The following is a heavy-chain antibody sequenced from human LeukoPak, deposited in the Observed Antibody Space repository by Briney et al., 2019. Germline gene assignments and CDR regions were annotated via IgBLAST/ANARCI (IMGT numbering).Heavy chain of an antibody. Sequence: ASVKVSCKASGYSFNIYDINWVRQAPGQGLEWMGWMSPNSGSATYAHTFEGRVTMTRNISITTTYMELSSLRSEDTAVYCCARVTHYDFWSGYHYLDVWGKGTTVTVSS. CDR1: GYSFNIYD. CDR3: ARVTHYDFWSGYHYLDV. CDR2: MSPNSGSA. D-gene: IGHD3-3*01. V-gene: IGHV1-8*01. J-gene: IGHJ6*03.